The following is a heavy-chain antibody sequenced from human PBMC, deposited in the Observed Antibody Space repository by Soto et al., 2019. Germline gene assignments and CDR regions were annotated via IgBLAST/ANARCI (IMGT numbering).Heavy chain of an antibody. D-gene: IGHD3-3*01. J-gene: IGHJ4*02. CDR2: IYPGDSDT. CDR1: GYSFTNYW. Sequence: RGESLKISCKGSGYSFTNYWIGWVRQMPGKGLEWMGVIYPGDSDTRYRPSFQGQVTISADKSISSAYLQWSSLRASDTAMYYCARGGVSTRTFDYWGQGTPVTVSS. CDR3: ARGGVSTRTFDY. V-gene: IGHV5-51*01.